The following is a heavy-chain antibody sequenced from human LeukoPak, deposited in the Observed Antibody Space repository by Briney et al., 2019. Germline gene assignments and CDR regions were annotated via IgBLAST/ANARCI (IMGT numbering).Heavy chain of an antibody. Sequence: PSETLPLTCTVPGGSISSSSYYWGWIRQPPGKGLEWIGSIYYSGSTYYNPSLKSRVTISVDTSKNQFSLKLSSVTAADTAVYYCARGAAAGPSRFDPWGQGTLVTVSS. V-gene: IGHV4-39*01. CDR3: ARGAAAGPSRFDP. CDR1: GGSISSSSYY. J-gene: IGHJ5*02. CDR2: IYYSGST. D-gene: IGHD6-13*01.